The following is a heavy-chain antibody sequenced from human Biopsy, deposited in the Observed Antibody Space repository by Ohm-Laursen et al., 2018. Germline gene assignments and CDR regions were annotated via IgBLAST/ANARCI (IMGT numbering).Heavy chain of an antibody. J-gene: IGHJ4*02. V-gene: IGHV4-34*01. CDR3: ARGMRSSGWPYFDS. CDR1: GATFSDYY. Sequence: GTLSLTCTVYGATFSDYYWSWIRQPPGKGLEWIGQINQSGETKYNPSLQSRVTISAEVSTNQFSLKLSSVTAADTAIYYCARGMRSSGWPYFDSWGQGTLVTVSS. D-gene: IGHD6-19*01. CDR2: INQSGET.